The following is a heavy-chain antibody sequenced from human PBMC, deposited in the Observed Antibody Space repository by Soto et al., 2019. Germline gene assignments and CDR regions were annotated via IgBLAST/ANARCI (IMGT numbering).Heavy chain of an antibody. CDR2: ISGGGST. CDR3: ARQKGDIVARPPDH. CDR1: GFTFSGSA. J-gene: IGHJ4*02. Sequence: EVQLSESGRGLVQPGGSLRLSCGGAGFTFSGSAVSWVRQAPGRGLEWVSGISGGGSTEYADSVKGRFGISRDNSKDTVYLYMNSLRDDDTAVYYCARQKGDIVARPPDHWGQGILVTVSS. D-gene: IGHD5-12*01. V-gene: IGHV3-23*01.